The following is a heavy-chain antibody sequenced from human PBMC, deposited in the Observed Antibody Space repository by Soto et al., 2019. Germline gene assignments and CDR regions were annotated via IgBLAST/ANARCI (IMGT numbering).Heavy chain of an antibody. D-gene: IGHD3-3*01. CDR1: GGTFSSYA. J-gene: IGHJ5*02. V-gene: IGHV1-69*12. Sequence: QVQLVQSGAEVKKPGSSVKVSCKASGGTFSSYAISWVRQAPGQGLEWMGGIIPIFGTANYAQKFQGRVTITADESTSTAYMELGSLRSEDTAVYYCARGRVTIFGVGNWFDPWGQGTLVTVSS. CDR3: ARGRVTIFGVGNWFDP. CDR2: IIPIFGTA.